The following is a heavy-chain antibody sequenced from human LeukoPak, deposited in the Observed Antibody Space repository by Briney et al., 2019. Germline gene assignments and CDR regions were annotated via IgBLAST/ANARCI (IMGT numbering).Heavy chain of an antibody. V-gene: IGHV4-34*01. J-gene: IGHJ4*02. CDR1: GGSFSGYY. Sequence: SGTLSLTCGVYGGSFSGYYWTWIRQPPGKGMEWIGEINNSGITNYNPSLKSRVTISIDTSKSQYSLKLNSVTAADTAVYYCSRGLSDVYWGQGTLVTVSS. CDR3: SRGLSDVY. CDR2: INNSGIT.